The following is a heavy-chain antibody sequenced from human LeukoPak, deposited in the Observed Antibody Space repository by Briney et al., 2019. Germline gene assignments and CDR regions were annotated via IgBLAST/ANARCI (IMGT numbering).Heavy chain of an antibody. V-gene: IGHV1-2*02. CDR3: ARIKWSAAND. Sequence: ASVKVSCKASGYTFTDYYMHWVRQAPGQGLEWMGWINPDSGVTNYPQKFQGRVTMTRDTSINTAYMELSSLRSDDTAVYYCARIKWSAANDWGQGTLVTVSS. D-gene: IGHD6-13*01. CDR1: GYTFTDYY. CDR2: INPDSGVT. J-gene: IGHJ4*02.